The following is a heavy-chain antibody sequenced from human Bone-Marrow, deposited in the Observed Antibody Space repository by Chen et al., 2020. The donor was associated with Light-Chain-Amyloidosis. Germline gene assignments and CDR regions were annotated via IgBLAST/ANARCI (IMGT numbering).Heavy chain of an antibody. J-gene: IGHJ4*02. V-gene: IGHV3-23*01. CDR2: ISGSGGST. CDR1: GFTVSSYA. CDR3: AKDLGPKGGYDYY. Sequence: EVQLLESGGGLVQPGGSLRLSCADTGFTVSSYAMSWVRRAPGKGLEWGSAISGSGGSTYYADAVKGRFTISRDNSKNTLYLQMNRLRAEDTAVYYCAKDLGPKGGYDYYWGQGTLVTVSS. D-gene: IGHD5-12*01.